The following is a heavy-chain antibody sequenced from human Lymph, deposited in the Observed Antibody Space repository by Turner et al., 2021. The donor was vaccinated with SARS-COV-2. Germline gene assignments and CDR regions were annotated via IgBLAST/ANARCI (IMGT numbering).Heavy chain of an antibody. CDR3: ARLPIARGYSGYDFYYFDD. Sequence: ELQLVQSGAEVKKPGESLKISCTGSGYSFPTYWLGWVRQMPGKGLEWMGIIYPGDSETRYSPAFQGQVTIAADKSISTAYLQWSSLKASDTAMYDGARLPIARGYSGYDFYYFDDWGQGTLVTVSS. J-gene: IGHJ4*02. CDR2: IYPGDSET. D-gene: IGHD5-12*01. V-gene: IGHV5-51*01. CDR1: GYSFPTYW.